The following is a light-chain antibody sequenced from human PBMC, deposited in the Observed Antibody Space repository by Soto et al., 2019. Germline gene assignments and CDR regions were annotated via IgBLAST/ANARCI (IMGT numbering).Light chain of an antibody. CDR1: SSDVGSYNL. J-gene: IGLJ1*01. Sequence: QSALTQPASVSGSPGQSITISCTGTSSDVGSYNLVSWYQQHPGKAPKLMIYEGSKRPSGVSNRFSGSKSGNTASLTIAGLQAEDEADYYCCSYAGSSPHYVFGTATKVTVL. V-gene: IGLV2-23*01. CDR3: CSYAGSSPHYV. CDR2: EGS.